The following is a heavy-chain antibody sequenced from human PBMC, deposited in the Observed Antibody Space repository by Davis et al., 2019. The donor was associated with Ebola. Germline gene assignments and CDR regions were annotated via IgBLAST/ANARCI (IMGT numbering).Heavy chain of an antibody. V-gene: IGHV3-21*01. CDR2: ISSSSSYI. D-gene: IGHD6-6*01. CDR1: GFTFSSYS. Sequence: GESLKISCAASGFTFSSYSMNWVRQAPGTGLEWVSSISSSSSYIYYADSVKGRFTISRDNAKNSLYLQMNSLRAEDTAVYYCARRPIELAAQDYYYGMDVWGQGTTVTVSS. J-gene: IGHJ6*02. CDR3: ARRPIELAAQDYYYGMDV.